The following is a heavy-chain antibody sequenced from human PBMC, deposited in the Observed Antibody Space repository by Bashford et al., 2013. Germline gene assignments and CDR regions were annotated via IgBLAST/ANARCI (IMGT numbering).Heavy chain of an antibody. J-gene: IGHJ4*02. D-gene: IGHD3-22*01. V-gene: IGHV3-7*03. CDR3: ARDWDGSGHSVDY. CDR2: IKGDGSQK. Sequence: WSGQAYQEGAGVVANIKGDGSQKAYMDSVKGRFTISRDNAKNSLYLQMNSLRAEDTAVYYCARDWDGSGHSVDYWGQGALVTVSS.